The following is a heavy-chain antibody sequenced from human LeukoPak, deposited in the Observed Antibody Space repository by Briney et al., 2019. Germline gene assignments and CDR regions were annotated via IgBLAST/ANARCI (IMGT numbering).Heavy chain of an antibody. D-gene: IGHD3-22*01. CDR1: GYTFTSHT. V-gene: IGHV1-18*01. CDR3: ATDPYYYDSSGPYDY. Sequence: GASVKVSCKASGYTFTSHTIAWVRQAPGQGLEWLGYNGNTNYAQKVQGRVTMTEDTSTDTAYMELSSLRSEDTAVYYCATDPYYYDSSGPYDYWGQGTLVTVSS. J-gene: IGHJ4*02. CDR2: NGNT.